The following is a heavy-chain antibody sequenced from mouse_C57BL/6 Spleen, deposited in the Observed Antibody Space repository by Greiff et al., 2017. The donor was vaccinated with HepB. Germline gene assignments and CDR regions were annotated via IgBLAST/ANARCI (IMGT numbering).Heavy chain of an antibody. CDR1: GYTFTDYE. CDR2: IDPETGGT. CDR3: TRGGSSWYFDV. Sequence: LQESGAELVRPGASVTLSCKASGYTFTDYEMHWVKQTPVHGLEWIGAIDPETGGTAYNQKFKGKAILTADKSSSTAYMELRSLTSEDSAVYYCTRGGSSWYFDVWGTGTTVTVSS. J-gene: IGHJ1*03. V-gene: IGHV1-15*01. D-gene: IGHD1-1*01.